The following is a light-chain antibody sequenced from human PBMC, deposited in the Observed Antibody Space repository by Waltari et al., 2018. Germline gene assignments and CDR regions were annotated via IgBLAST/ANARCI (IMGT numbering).Light chain of an antibody. CDR1: SSDVGGYNY. CDR2: EVS. V-gene: IGLV2-8*01. J-gene: IGLJ2*01. CDR3: SSYAGSNNLGV. Sequence: QSALTQPPSASGSPGQSVTISCTGTSSDVGGYNYVSWYQQHPGKAPKLMIYEVSKRPSGVAERFSGSKSGNTASLTVSGLQAEDEADYYCSSYAGSNNLGVFGGGTKLTVL.